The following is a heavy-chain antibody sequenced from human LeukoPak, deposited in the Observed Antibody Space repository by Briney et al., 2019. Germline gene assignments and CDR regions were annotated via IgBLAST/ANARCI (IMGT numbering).Heavy chain of an antibody. J-gene: IGHJ4*02. D-gene: IGHD6-19*01. CDR3: ARGGVYSSGSYYLYYFDY. Sequence: PGGSLRLSCVASGFTFSSYAMHWVRQAPGKGLEWVALKSYDGSNKYYADSVKGRFTISRDNSKNTLYLQMNSLRAEDTAVYYCARGGVYSSGSYYLYYFDYWGQGTLVTVSS. CDR1: GFTFSSYA. V-gene: IGHV3-30-3*01. CDR2: KSYDGSNK.